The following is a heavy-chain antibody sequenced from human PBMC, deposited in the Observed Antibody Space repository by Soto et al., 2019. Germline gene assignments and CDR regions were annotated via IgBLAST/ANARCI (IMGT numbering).Heavy chain of an antibody. CDR2: IYYSGST. V-gene: IGHV4-39*01. D-gene: IGHD2-2*01. CDR3: AADIVVVPAALGYYYYYGMDV. Sequence: QLQLQESGPGLVKPSETLSLTCTVSGGSISSSSYYWGWIRQPPGKGLEWIGSIYYSGSTYYNPSLKSRVTISVDTPKNQFSLKLSSVTAADTAVYYCAADIVVVPAALGYYYYYGMDVWGQGTTVTVSS. J-gene: IGHJ6*02. CDR1: GGSISSSSYY.